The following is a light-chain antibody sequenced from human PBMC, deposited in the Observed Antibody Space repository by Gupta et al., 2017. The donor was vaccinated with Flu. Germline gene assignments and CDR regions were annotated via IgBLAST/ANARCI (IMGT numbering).Light chain of an antibody. V-gene: IGKV1-39*01. CDR2: SAS. CDR1: QSISTF. Sequence: DIQMTQSPSSLSASVGDRVTLTCRASQSISTFLNWYQQRPGKAPRLLIYSASSLQSGVPSRFSGGGSGTDFTLTISGLRPEDFATYYCQHSYSTPPSFGQGTKLEIK. J-gene: IGKJ2*03. CDR3: QHSYSTPPS.